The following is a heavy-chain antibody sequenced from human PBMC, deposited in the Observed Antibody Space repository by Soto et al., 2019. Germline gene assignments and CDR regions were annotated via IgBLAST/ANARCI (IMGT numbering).Heavy chain of an antibody. CDR2: IYSSGST. V-gene: IGHV4-31*03. J-gene: IGHJ4*02. D-gene: IGHD5-12*01. Sequence: PSETLSLTCTVSGGSISSGGHYWNWIRQHPGRGLEWIGYIYSSGSTYYNPSLHSRVTISVDTSKNQFSLRLTSVTAADTAVYYCARERWLQSFFDFWGQGTLVTVSS. CDR3: ARERWLQSFFDF. CDR1: GGSISSGGHY.